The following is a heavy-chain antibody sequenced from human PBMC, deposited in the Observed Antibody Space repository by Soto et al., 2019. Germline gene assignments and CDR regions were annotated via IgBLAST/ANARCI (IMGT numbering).Heavy chain of an antibody. Sequence: SETLSLTCTVSGGSISSGGYYWSWIRQHPGKGLEWIGYIYYSGSTYYNPSLKSRVTISVDTSKNQFSLKLSSVTAADTAVYYCARRPLYCSSTSCYCFDDWGQGTLVTVSS. CDR1: GGSISSGGYY. D-gene: IGHD2-2*01. J-gene: IGHJ4*02. V-gene: IGHV4-31*03. CDR2: IYYSGST. CDR3: ARRPLYCSSTSCYCFDD.